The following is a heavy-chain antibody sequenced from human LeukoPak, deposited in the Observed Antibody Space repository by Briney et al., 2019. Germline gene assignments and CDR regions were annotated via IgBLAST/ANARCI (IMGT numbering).Heavy chain of an antibody. CDR3: ARGIYDFWSGYFFDY. CDR2: INHSGST. J-gene: IGHJ4*02. D-gene: IGHD3-3*01. Sequence: SETLSLTCAVYGGSFSGYYWSWIRQPPGKGLEWIGEINHSGSTNYNPSLKSRVTISVDTSKNQFSLKLSSVTATDTAVYYCARGIYDFWSGYFFDYWGQGTLVTASS. V-gene: IGHV4-34*01. CDR1: GGSFSGYY.